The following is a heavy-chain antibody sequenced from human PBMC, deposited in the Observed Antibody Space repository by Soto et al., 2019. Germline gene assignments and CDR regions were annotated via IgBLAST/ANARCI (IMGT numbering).Heavy chain of an antibody. D-gene: IGHD2-8*01. CDR2: ISAYNGNT. J-gene: IGHJ4*02. V-gene: IGHV1-18*04. Sequence: GASVKVSCKASGYTFTSYGISWVRQAPGQGLEWMGWISAYNGNTNYAQKLQGRVTMTTDTSTSTAYIALRSLRSDDTAVYYCARETDIVPSPFDYWGQGTLVTVSS. CDR1: GYTFTSYG. CDR3: ARETDIVPSPFDY.